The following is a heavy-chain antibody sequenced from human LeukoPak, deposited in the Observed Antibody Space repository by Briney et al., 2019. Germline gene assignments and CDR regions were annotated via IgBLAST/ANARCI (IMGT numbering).Heavy chain of an antibody. CDR3: AAGLYFGDW. D-gene: IGHD3-10*01. CDR2: ISIDGINK. J-gene: IGHJ4*02. Sequence: GGSLRLACAAAGFTVSSDGMGGVRETPGKGLEWGAGISIDGINKYYADSVKGRFTIFRDNSTNTLYLQMNSLRVEDTAVYYCAAGLYFGDWWGQGTLVTVSS. CDR1: GFTVSSDG. V-gene: IGHV3-30*03.